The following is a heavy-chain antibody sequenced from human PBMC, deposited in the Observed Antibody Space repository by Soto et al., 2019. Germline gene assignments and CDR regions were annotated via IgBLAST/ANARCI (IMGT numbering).Heavy chain of an antibody. CDR2: IYYSGST. CDR3: ARGYCSGGSCYKPIDY. CDR1: GGSISSYY. V-gene: IGHV4-59*01. Sequence: SETLSLTCTVSGGSISSYYWSWIRQPPGKGLEWIGYIYYSGSTNYNPSLKSRVTISVDTSKNQFSLKLSSVTAADTAVYYCARGYCSGGSCYKPIDYWGQGTLVTVPS. J-gene: IGHJ4*02. D-gene: IGHD2-15*01.